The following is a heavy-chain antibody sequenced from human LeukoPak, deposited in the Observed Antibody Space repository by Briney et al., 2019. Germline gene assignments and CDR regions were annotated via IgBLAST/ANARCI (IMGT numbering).Heavy chain of an antibody. J-gene: IGHJ4*02. CDR2: IIPIFDTP. CDR1: GYTFTGYF. CDR3: ARARLVATLRGGLDY. D-gene: IGHD5-12*01. Sequence: ASVKVSCKASGYTFTGYFMHWVRQAPGQGLEWMGGIIPIFDTPNYAQNFQGRVTITADESTNTAYMELSSLRSEDTAVYYCARARLVATLRGGLDYWGQGTLVTVSS. V-gene: IGHV1-69*13.